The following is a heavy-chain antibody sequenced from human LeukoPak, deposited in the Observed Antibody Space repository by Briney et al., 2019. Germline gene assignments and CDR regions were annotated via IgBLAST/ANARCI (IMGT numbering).Heavy chain of an antibody. CDR2: IYYSGST. CDR1: GGSISSYY. CDR3: ARVGGAPLGAFDI. V-gene: IGHV4-59*01. D-gene: IGHD3-16*01. Sequence: SETLSLTCTVSGGSISSYYWSWIRQPPGKGLEWIGYIYYSGSTNYNPSLKSRVTISKDMSKNQFSLRLTSVTAADTAVYYCARVGGAPLGAFDIWGQGTMVTVSS. J-gene: IGHJ3*02.